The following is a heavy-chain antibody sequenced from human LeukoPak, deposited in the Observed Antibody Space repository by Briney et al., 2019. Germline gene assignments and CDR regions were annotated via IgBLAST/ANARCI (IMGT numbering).Heavy chain of an antibody. CDR3: ARDEYYDFWSGYSRDESSFDY. J-gene: IGHJ4*02. CDR1: GGSISSYY. D-gene: IGHD3-3*01. Sequence: PSETLSLTCTVSGGSISSYYWSWIRQPAGKGLEWIGRIYTSGSTNYNPSLKSRVTMSVDTSKNQFSLKLSSVTAADTAVYYCARDEYYDFWSGYSRDESSFDYWGQGTLVTVSS. V-gene: IGHV4-4*07. CDR2: IYTSGST.